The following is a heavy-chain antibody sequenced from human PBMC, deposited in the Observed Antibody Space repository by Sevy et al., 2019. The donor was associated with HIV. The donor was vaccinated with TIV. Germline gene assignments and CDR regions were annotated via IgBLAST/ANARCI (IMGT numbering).Heavy chain of an antibody. Sequence: GGSLRLSCAASWFTVSSNYMSWVRQAPGKGLEWVSVIYSGGSTYYADSVKGRFTISRDNSKNTLYLQMNSLRAEDTAVYYCAIITMIVVVMIGWFDPWGQGTLVTVSS. CDR2: IYSGGST. J-gene: IGHJ5*02. V-gene: IGHV3-53*01. D-gene: IGHD3-22*01. CDR1: WFTVSSNY. CDR3: AIITMIVVVMIGWFDP.